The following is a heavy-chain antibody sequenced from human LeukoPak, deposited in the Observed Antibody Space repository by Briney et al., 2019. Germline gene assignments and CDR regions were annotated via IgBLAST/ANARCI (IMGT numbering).Heavy chain of an antibody. D-gene: IGHD5-18*01. Sequence: GGSLRLSCAASGFAFSNCAMTWVRQAPGKGLEWVSTISGGGSSTYYADSVKGRFTISRDNSKNTLYLQLNRLRAEDTAVYYCAKRNTAVGHFDYWGQGTLVTVSS. CDR1: GFAFSNCA. CDR3: AKRNTAVGHFDY. V-gene: IGHV3-23*01. J-gene: IGHJ4*02. CDR2: ISGGGSST.